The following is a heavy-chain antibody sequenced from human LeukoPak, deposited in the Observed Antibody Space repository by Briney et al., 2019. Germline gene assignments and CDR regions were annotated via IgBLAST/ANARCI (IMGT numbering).Heavy chain of an antibody. Sequence: SQTLSLTCTVSGGSISSGDYYWSWIRQHPGEGLEWIGYIYYSGSTYYNPSLKSRVTISVDTSKNQFSLKLSSVTAADTAVYYCARGSPLSRTTFDYWGQGTLVTVSS. CDR3: ARGSPLSRTTFDY. J-gene: IGHJ4*02. CDR1: GGSISSGDYY. V-gene: IGHV4-31*03. D-gene: IGHD2/OR15-2a*01. CDR2: IYYSGST.